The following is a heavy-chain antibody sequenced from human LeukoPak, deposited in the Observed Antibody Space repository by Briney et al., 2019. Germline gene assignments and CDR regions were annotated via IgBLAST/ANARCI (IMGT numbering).Heavy chain of an antibody. D-gene: IGHD2-2*01. CDR1: GFTFSSYS. V-gene: IGHV3-53*01. CDR3: ARRLSASYFYMDV. Sequence: GGSLRLSCAASGFTFSSYSMHWVRQAPGKGLEWLSVIYSGGTTYHADSVKGRFTISRDSSKNTLYLQMNSLRAEDTAVYYCARRLSASYFYMDVWGKGTTVTVSS. J-gene: IGHJ6*03. CDR2: IYSGGTT.